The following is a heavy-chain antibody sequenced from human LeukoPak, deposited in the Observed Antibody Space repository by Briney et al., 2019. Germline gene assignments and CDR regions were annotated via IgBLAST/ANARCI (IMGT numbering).Heavy chain of an antibody. CDR2: VNPNSGGT. CDR3: ARDIGEDCSSTSCYP. D-gene: IGHD2-2*01. V-gene: IGHV1-2*02. CDR1: GYTFTGYY. J-gene: IGHJ5*02. Sequence: ASVKVSCKASGYTFTGYYMHWVRQAPGQGLEWVGWVNPNSGGTNYAQKFQGRVTMTRDTPISTAYMELSRLRSDDTAVYYCARDIGEDCSSTSCYPWGQGTLVTVSS.